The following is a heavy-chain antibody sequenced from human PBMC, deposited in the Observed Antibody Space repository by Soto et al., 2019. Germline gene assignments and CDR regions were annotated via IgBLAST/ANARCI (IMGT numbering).Heavy chain of an antibody. D-gene: IGHD3-9*01. J-gene: IGHJ6*02. CDR2: ITSNSDYT. CDR1: EFTFKDYY. Sequence: QVQLVESGGGLVKPGGSLRLSCAASEFTFKDYYMAWIRQAPGKGLEWVSYITSNSDYTNYADSVKGRFTISRDNAKNSLWLQMSSLTVEDTAVYYCARPLGTGFSYNYGMDVWGQGTTVTVSS. V-gene: IGHV3-11*05. CDR3: ARPLGTGFSYNYGMDV.